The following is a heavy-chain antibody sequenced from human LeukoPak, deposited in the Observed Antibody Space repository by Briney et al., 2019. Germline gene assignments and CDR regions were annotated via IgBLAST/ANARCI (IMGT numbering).Heavy chain of an antibody. Sequence: GGSLRLSCAASGFTFSNFAMSWVRQAPGKGLEWVSVIYSGGSTYYADSVKGRFTISRDNSKNTLYLQMNSLRAEDTAVYYCARSNLGGYFDYWGQGTLVTVSS. CDR1: GFTFSNFA. D-gene: IGHD3-22*01. CDR2: IYSGGST. J-gene: IGHJ4*02. V-gene: IGHV3-66*01. CDR3: ARSNLGGYFDY.